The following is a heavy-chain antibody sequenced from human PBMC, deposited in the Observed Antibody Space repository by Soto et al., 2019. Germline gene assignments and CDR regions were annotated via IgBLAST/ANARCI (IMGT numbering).Heavy chain of an antibody. Sequence: QVQLQESGPGLVKPSETLSLTCTVSGGTISRYYWSWIRQPPGKGLEWIGYMYNTGSTVYNPSFKSRVALSVAXSXNXXSLKLNSVTAADTAVYYCARDLWGYCGTDCYPLDVWGQGTTVTVSS. CDR2: MYNTGST. V-gene: IGHV4-59*01. CDR3: ARDLWGYCGTDCYPLDV. J-gene: IGHJ6*02. CDR1: GGTISRYY. D-gene: IGHD2-21*02.